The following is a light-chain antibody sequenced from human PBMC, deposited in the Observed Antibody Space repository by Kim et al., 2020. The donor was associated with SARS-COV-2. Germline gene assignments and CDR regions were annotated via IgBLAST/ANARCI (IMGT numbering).Light chain of an antibody. CDR1: SSNIGGYNY. V-gene: IGLV2-8*01. Sequence: QSALTQPPSASGSPGQSVTISCTGSSSNIGGYNYVSWYQQYPGKAPKLILFWVTQRPSGVPDRFSGSKSGNTASLTVSGLQAEDEADYYCSSYGGDNTEVVFGGGTQLIVL. CDR3: SSYGGDNTEVV. CDR2: WVT. J-gene: IGLJ2*01.